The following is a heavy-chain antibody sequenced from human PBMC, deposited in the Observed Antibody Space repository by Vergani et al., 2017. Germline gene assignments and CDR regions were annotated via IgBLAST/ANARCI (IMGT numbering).Heavy chain of an antibody. CDR1: GFTFSNAL. CDR3: TTDLDYYGMDY. CDR2: IKSKIDGGTT. J-gene: IGHJ4*02. V-gene: IGHV3-15*01. Sequence: VQLVESGGGVVQPGRSLRLSCAASGFTFSNALLSWVRPAPGKGREWVGRIKSKIDGGTTDYAAPVKGRFTISRDDSKNTLYTQMDRLKTEDTTVYYCTTDLDYYGMDYWGQGTLVTVSS. D-gene: IGHD3-10*01.